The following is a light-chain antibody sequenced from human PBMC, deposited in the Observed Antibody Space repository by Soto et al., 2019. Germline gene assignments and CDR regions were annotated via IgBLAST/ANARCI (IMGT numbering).Light chain of an antibody. V-gene: IGKV1-5*01. CDR3: QQYNSYPWT. Sequence: DIQMTQSPSTLSASVGDRVTITCRASQSISSWLAWYQQKPGKAPKLLIYDASSLESGVPSRFSGGGSGTEFTLTITSLQPDDFATYYCQQYNSYPWTFGQGTKV. J-gene: IGKJ1*01. CDR1: QSISSW. CDR2: DAS.